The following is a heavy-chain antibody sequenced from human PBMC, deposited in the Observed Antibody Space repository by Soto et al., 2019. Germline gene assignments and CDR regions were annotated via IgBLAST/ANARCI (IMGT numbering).Heavy chain of an antibody. V-gene: IGHV3-23*01. J-gene: IGHJ2*01. Sequence: EVQLLESGGGLVQPGGSLRLSCAASGITFSSYAMSWVRQAPGKGLEWVSAISGSGGSTYYADSVKGRFTISRDNSKNTLYLQMNSLRAEDTAVYYCAKDQSDLHWYFDLWGRGTLVTVSS. CDR2: ISGSGGST. CDR1: GITFSSYA. CDR3: AKDQSDLHWYFDL.